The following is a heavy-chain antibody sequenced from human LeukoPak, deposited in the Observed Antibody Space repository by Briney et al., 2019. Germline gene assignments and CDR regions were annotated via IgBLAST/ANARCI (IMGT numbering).Heavy chain of an antibody. V-gene: IGHV4-39*07. J-gene: IGHJ4*02. CDR1: GGSISSSSYY. Sequence: SETQSLTCTVSGGSISSSSYYWGWIRQPPGKGLEWIGSIYYSGSTYYNPSLKSRVTISVDTSKNQFSLKLSSVTAADTAVYYCARGSFLDYWGQGTLVTVSS. CDR2: IYYSGST. CDR3: ARGSFLDY.